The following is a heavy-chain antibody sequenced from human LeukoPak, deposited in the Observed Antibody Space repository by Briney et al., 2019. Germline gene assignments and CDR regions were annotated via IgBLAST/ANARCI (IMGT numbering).Heavy chain of an antibody. D-gene: IGHD3-22*01. J-gene: IGHJ4*02. Sequence: GGSLRLSCAASGFTFSTYTMLWVRQPPGKGLEWVSIIGGSGGGIHYADSVKGRFTISRDNSKNTLYLQMNSLRVEDTAVYYCAKGSYYDSSGSFYFDYWGQGTLVTVSS. CDR3: AKGSYYDSSGSFYFDY. CDR2: IGGSGGGI. CDR1: GFTFSTYT. V-gene: IGHV3-23*01.